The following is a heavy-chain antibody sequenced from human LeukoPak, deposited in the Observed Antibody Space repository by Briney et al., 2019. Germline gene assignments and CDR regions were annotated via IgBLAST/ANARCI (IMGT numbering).Heavy chain of an antibody. D-gene: IGHD5-24*01. Sequence: ASVKVSCKASEYTFTGYHIHWVRQAPGQGLEWMGWINPYSGGTNYAQKFQDRVTMTRDTSISTVYMELTRLRSDDTAVYYCARDLAFGEMVTNRGAFDIWGQGTMVTVSS. J-gene: IGHJ3*02. CDR2: INPYSGGT. CDR3: ARDLAFGEMVTNRGAFDI. CDR1: EYTFTGYH. V-gene: IGHV1-2*02.